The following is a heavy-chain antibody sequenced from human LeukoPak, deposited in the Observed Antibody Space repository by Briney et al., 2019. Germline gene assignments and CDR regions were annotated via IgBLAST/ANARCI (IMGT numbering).Heavy chain of an antibody. V-gene: IGHV3-30*02. J-gene: IGHJ4*02. CDR2: IRYDGSIK. D-gene: IGHD4-17*01. CDR1: GFTFSSYG. Sequence: GGSLRLSCAASGFTFSSYGMHWVRQAPGKGLEWVTFIRYDGSIKYYADSVKGRFTISRDSSKNTLYLQMNSLRAEDTAVYYCAKGTDDDYGDYVLLDYWGQGTLVTVSS. CDR3: AKGTDDDYGDYVLLDY.